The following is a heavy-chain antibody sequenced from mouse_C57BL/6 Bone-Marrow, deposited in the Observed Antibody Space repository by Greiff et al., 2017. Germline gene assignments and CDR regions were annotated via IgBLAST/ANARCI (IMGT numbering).Heavy chain of an antibody. CDR3: AKDGTDYYAMDY. CDR1: GFTFSDFY. V-gene: IGHV7-1*01. D-gene: IGHD4-1*01. CDR2: SRNKANDYTT. Sequence: EVQRVESGGGLVQSGRSLRLSCATSGFTFSDFYMEWVRQAPGKGLEWIAASRNKANDYTTEYSASVKDRFIVSRDTSQSILYLQMNALRAEDTAIYYCAKDGTDYYAMDYWGQGTSVTVSS. J-gene: IGHJ4*01.